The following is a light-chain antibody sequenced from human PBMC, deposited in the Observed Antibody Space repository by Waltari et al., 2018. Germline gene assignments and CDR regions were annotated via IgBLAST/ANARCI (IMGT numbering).Light chain of an antibody. Sequence: IVMTQSPDSLAVSLGERATINCKSSQSLLYDSNNKNYLAWFQQKPGKPPKRLIYWASTRESGVPDRFSGSASGTDFTLTISSLQAEDVAVYYCQQYYSTPYTFGQGTKVEIK. CDR1: QSLLYDSNNKNY. J-gene: IGKJ2*01. CDR2: WAS. CDR3: QQYYSTPYT. V-gene: IGKV4-1*01.